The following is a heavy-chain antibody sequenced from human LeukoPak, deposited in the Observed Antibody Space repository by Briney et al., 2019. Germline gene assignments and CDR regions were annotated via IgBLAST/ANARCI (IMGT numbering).Heavy chain of an antibody. CDR2: INHSGST. J-gene: IGHJ4*02. CDR3: AREEYGDWTPFDY. V-gene: IGHV4-34*01. CDR1: GGSFSGYY. Sequence: PSETLSLTCAVYGGSFSGYYWSWIRQPPGKGLEWIGEINHSGSTNYNPSLKSRVTISVDTSKNQFSLKLSSVTAADTAVYYCAREEYGDWTPFDYWGQGTLVTVSS. D-gene: IGHD4-17*01.